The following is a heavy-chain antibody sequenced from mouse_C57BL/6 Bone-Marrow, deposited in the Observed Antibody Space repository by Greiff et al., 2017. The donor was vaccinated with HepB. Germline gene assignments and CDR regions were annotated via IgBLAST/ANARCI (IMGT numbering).Heavy chain of an antibody. CDR3: ARDGDYGCRAFAY. CDR2: IWSDGST. D-gene: IGHD2-13*01. J-gene: IGHJ3*01. V-gene: IGHV2-6*03. CDR1: GFSLTSYG. Sequence: QVQLKESGPGLVAPSQSLSITCTVSGFSLTSYGVHWVRQPPGKGLEWLVVIWSDGSTTYNSALKSRLSISKDNSKSQVFLKMNSLQTDDTAMYYCARDGDYGCRAFAYWGQGTLVTVSA.